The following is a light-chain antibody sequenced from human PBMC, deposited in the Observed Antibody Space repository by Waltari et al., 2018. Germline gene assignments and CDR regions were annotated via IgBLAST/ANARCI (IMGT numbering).Light chain of an antibody. Sequence: QSALTQPASVSGSPGQSLTIPCTGTSMDVGSFNLFSWYQLPPGKAPKLLISEVNKRPSGASNRFFGSKSGITASLTISGLQTGDEADYYCCSYAGSTSYVVFGGGTKLTVL. CDR3: CSYAGSTSYVV. CDR2: EVN. CDR1: SMDVGSFNL. J-gene: IGLJ2*01. V-gene: IGLV2-23*02.